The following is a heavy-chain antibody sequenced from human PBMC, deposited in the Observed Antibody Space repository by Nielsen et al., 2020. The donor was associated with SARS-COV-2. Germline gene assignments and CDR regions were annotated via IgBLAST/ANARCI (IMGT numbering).Heavy chain of an antibody. CDR3: AKASGYFDY. CDR1: GFTFSSYW. D-gene: IGHD1-26*01. Sequence: GGSLRLSCAASGFTFSSYWMHWVRQAPVKGLEWVSGISWNSGSIGYADSVKGRFTISRDNAKNSLYLQMNSLRAEDTALYYCAKASGYFDYWGQGTLVTVSS. V-gene: IGHV3-9*01. J-gene: IGHJ4*02. CDR2: ISWNSGSI.